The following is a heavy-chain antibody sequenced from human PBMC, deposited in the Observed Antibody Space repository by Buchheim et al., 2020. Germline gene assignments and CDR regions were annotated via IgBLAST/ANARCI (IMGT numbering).Heavy chain of an antibody. Sequence: QVQLVQSGAEVKKPGSSVKVSCKSSGGTFISYTITWVRQAPGQGLEWLGRIMPMLGVANYAQKFQGRVTITADKSTTTAYMELSSLRADDTAVYFCARVGYGTSGFDYWGQGTL. CDR2: IMPMLGVA. CDR3: ARVGYGTSGFDY. D-gene: IGHD3-10*01. J-gene: IGHJ4*02. CDR1: GGTFISYT. V-gene: IGHV1-69*02.